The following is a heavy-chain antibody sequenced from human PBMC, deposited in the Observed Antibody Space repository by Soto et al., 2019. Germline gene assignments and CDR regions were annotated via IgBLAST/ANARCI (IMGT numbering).Heavy chain of an antibody. J-gene: IGHJ6*02. Sequence: ASVKVSCKASGYTFTGYYMHWVRQAPGQGLEWMGWINPNSGGTNYAQKFQGWVTMTRDTSISTAYMELSRLRSDDTAVYYCAREGWFGELLDYYYYYGMDVWGQGTTVTVSS. D-gene: IGHD3-10*01. CDR1: GYTFTGYY. V-gene: IGHV1-2*04. CDR3: AREGWFGELLDYYYYYGMDV. CDR2: INPNSGGT.